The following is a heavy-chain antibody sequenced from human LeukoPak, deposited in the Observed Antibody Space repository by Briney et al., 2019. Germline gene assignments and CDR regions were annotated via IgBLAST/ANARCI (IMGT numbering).Heavy chain of an antibody. CDR1: GGSISSGDYY. CDR3: ARVGIKTYYDFWSGYYTDNWFDP. CDR2: IYYSGST. V-gene: IGHV4-61*08. J-gene: IGHJ5*02. Sequence: SETLSLTCTVSGGSISSGDYYWSWIRQPPGKGLEWIGYIYYSGSTNYNPSLKSRVTISVDTSKNQFSLKLSSVTAADTAVYYCARVGIKTYYDFWSGYYTDNWFDPWGQGTLVTVSS. D-gene: IGHD3-3*01.